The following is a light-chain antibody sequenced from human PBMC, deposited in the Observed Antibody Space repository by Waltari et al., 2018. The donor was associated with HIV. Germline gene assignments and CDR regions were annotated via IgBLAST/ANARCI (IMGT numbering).Light chain of an antibody. J-gene: IGKJ1*01. Sequence: DIQMTQSPSTVSASVGAIVTITCRASQSIGRWLAWYQQKPGEAPKLLIYETSTLEIGVPSIFSGSGSGTEFTLTVSRLQPEDFATYYCQQYNSHSRTFGQGTKVEIK. CDR2: ETS. CDR3: QQYNSHSRT. V-gene: IGKV1-5*03. CDR1: QSIGRW.